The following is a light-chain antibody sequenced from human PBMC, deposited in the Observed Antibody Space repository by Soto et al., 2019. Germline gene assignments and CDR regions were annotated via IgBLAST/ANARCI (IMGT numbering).Light chain of an antibody. CDR2: EGS. J-gene: IGLJ2*01. CDR1: SSDVGSYNF. V-gene: IGLV2-23*01. Sequence: QSALTQPASVSGSPGQSITISCTGTSSDVGSYNFVSWYQQHPGKAPKLMIHEGSKRPSGVSNRFSGSKSGNTASLTISGLQAEDEADYYGCSYAGSVVFGGGTKLTVL. CDR3: CSYAGSVV.